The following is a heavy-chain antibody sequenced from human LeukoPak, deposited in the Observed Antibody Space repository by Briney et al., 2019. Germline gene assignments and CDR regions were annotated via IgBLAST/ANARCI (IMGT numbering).Heavy chain of an antibody. CDR2: IIPIFGTA. Sequence: SVKVSCKASGDTFSSYAISWVRQAPGQGLEWMGGIIPIFGTANYAQKFQGRVTITTDESTSTAYMELSSLRSEDTAVYYCARETPPAKYYYDSSGPRYFDYWGQGTLVTVPS. J-gene: IGHJ4*02. CDR3: ARETPPAKYYYDSSGPRYFDY. CDR1: GDTFSSYA. V-gene: IGHV1-69*05. D-gene: IGHD3-22*01.